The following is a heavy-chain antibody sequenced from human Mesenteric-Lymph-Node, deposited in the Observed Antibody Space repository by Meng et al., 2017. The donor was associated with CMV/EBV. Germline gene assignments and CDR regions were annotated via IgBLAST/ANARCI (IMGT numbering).Heavy chain of an antibody. V-gene: IGHV4-34*01. J-gene: IGHJ6*02. Sequence: SETLSLTCAVYGGSFSGYYWSWLRQPPGQGPEWIGEVHHSGSTNYNPSLRSRATVSGDTSKSQFSLRLTSVTAADTAVYYCARVGYCDSITCYRGIGGMDVWGQGTTVTVSS. CDR2: VHHSGST. CDR1: GGSFSGYY. CDR3: ARVGYCDSITCYRGIGGMDV. D-gene: IGHD2-2*02.